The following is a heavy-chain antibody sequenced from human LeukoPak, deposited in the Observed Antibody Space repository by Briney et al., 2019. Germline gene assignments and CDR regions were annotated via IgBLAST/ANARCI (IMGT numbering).Heavy chain of an antibody. J-gene: IGHJ6*03. D-gene: IGHD5-12*01. V-gene: IGHV4-4*09. Sequence: PSETLSLTCTVSGGPVSSYYWSWIRQPLGKGLEWIGYIYTSGSTNYNPSLKSRVTISADTSKNQFSLKLSSVTAADTAVYYCARSHSGYDLYYYYMDVWGKGTTVTVSS. CDR1: GGPVSSYY. CDR3: ARSHSGYDLYYYYMDV. CDR2: IYTSGST.